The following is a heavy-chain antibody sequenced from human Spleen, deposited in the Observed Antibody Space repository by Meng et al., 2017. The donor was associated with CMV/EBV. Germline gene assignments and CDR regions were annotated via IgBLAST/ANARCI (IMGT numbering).Heavy chain of an antibody. CDR1: GGSISSSSYY. J-gene: IGHJ3*02. CDR3: ARVPYYDILAGWSLGAFDI. D-gene: IGHD3-9*01. CDR2: IYYSGST. Sequence: SETLSLTCTVSGGSISSSSYYWGWIRQPPGKGLEWIGSIYYSGSTYYNPSLKSRVTISVDTSKNQFSLKLSSVTAADTAVYYCARVPYYDILAGWSLGAFDIWGQGTMVTVSS. V-gene: IGHV4-39*01.